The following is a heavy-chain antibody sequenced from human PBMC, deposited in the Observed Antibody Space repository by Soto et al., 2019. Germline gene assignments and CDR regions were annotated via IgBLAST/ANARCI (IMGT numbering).Heavy chain of an antibody. CDR2: INPNSGGT. V-gene: IGHV1-2*02. CDR1: GYTFTGYY. CDR3: AKGRAERYYYYGMDV. Sequence: ASVKVSCKASGYTFTGYYMHWVRQAPGQGLEWMGWINPNSGGTNYAQKFQGRVTMTRDTSISTAYMELSRLRSDDTAVYYCAKGRAERYYYYGMDVWGQGTTVTVSS. J-gene: IGHJ6*02. D-gene: IGHD6-13*01.